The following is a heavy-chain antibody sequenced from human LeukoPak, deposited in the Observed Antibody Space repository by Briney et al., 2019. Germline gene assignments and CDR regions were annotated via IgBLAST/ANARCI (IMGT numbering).Heavy chain of an antibody. D-gene: IGHD2-2*01. CDR3: ARDVGYCSSTSCSRGDY. J-gene: IGHJ4*02. CDR2: ISAYNGNT. V-gene: IGHV1-18*01. Sequence: ASVKVSCKASGYTFTNYGISWVRQAPRQGLEWMGRISAYNGNTDYAQKLQGRVTMTTDTSTTTAYMELRSLRSDDTAVYYCARDVGYCSSTSCSRGDYWGQGTLVTVSS. CDR1: GYTFTNYG.